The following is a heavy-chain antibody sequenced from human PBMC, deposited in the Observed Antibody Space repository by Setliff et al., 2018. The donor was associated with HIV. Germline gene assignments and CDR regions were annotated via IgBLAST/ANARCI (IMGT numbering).Heavy chain of an antibody. V-gene: IGHV4-4*08. CDR2: SYPNGSP. Sequence: SETLSLTCTVSGGSINNYYWSWIRQPPGKGLEWIGSSYPNGSPDYPSGNIVYNPSFRSRVTLSLDTSTNQSSLKLTSVTAADAAVYYCTGDYNSGSYRFDYWGQGTPVTVSS. CDR1: GGSINNYY. CDR3: TGDYNSGSYRFDY. J-gene: IGHJ4*02. D-gene: IGHD3-10*01.